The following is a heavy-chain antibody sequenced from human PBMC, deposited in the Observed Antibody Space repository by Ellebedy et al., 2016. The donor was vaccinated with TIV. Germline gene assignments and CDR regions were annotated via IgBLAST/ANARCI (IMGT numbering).Heavy chain of an antibody. CDR2: IYWNDDK. CDR1: GFSLSTSGVG. Sequence: SGPTLVKPTQTLTLTCTFSGFSLSTSGVGVGWIRQPPGKALEWLALIYWNDDKRYSPSLKSRLTITKDTSKNQVVLTMTNMDPVDTATYYCAHMERPANYYDSSGYSYYFDYWGQGTLVTVSS. J-gene: IGHJ4*02. D-gene: IGHD3-22*01. CDR3: AHMERPANYYDSSGYSYYFDY. V-gene: IGHV2-5*01.